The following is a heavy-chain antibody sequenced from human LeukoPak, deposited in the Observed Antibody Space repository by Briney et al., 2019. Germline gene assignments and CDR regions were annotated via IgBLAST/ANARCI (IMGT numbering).Heavy chain of an antibody. CDR2: ISYDGSNQ. CDR3: ARDYGSRLTKGYYLDY. Sequence: PGRSLRLSCAASGFTFSSYAIHWVRQDPGKGLEWLGIISYDGSNQDYAGSVKGRFTISRDNSKNTLYLQMNSLRGEDTAVYYCARDYGSRLTKGYYLDYWGQGTLVTVSS. D-gene: IGHD3-10*01. J-gene: IGHJ4*02. V-gene: IGHV3-30*04. CDR1: GFTFSSYA.